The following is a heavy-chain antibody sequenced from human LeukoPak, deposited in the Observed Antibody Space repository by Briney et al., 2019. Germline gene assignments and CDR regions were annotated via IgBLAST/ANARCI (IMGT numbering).Heavy chain of an antibody. CDR1: GGSFSGYY. CDR3: ARGGYDYVWGSYRHRFDY. V-gene: IGHV4-34*01. J-gene: IGHJ4*02. D-gene: IGHD3-16*02. CDR2: INHSGST. Sequence: PSETLSLTCAVYGGSFSGYYWSWIRQPPGKGLEWIGEINHSGSTNYNPSLKSRVTISVDTSKNQFSLKLSSVTAADTAVYYCARGGYDYVWGSYRHRFDYWGQGTLVTVSS.